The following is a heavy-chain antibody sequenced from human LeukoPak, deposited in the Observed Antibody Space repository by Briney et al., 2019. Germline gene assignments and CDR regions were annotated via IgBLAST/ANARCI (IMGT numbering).Heavy chain of an antibody. J-gene: IGHJ4*02. CDR2: IYYSGST. V-gene: IGHV4-39*07. D-gene: IGHD4-23*01. CDR3: ARDLGDNGGYFDY. Sequence: SETLSLTCTVSGGSISSSSYYWGWIRQPPGKGLEWIGSIYYSGSTYYNPSLKSRVTISVDTSKNQFSLKLSSVTAADTAVYYCARDLGDNGGYFDYWGQGTLVTVSS. CDR1: GGSISSSSYY.